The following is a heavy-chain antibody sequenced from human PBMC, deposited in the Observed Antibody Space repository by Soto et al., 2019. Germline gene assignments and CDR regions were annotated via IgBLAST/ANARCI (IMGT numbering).Heavy chain of an antibody. CDR1: GYTLTELS. D-gene: IGHD3-9*01. CDR2: FDPEDGET. Sequence: ASVKVSCKVSGYTLTELSMHWVRQAPGKGLDWMGGFDPEDGETIYAQKFQGRVTMTRDTSASTAYMELSSLRSEDTAVYYCARVDLFLDPWGQGTLVTVSS. V-gene: IGHV1-24*01. J-gene: IGHJ5*02. CDR3: ARVDLFLDP.